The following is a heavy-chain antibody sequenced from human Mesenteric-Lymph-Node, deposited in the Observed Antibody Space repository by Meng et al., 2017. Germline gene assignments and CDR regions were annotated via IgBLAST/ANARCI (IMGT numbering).Heavy chain of an antibody. CDR3: ARDGRGWSDGLRNYFDY. J-gene: IGHJ4*02. V-gene: IGHV3-33*08. Sequence: GESLKISCAAPGFTFSSYGMHWVRQAPGKGLEWVAVIWYDGSNKYYADSVKGRFTISRDTSKNTLYLQMNSLRAEDTAVYYCARDGRGWSDGLRNYFDYWGQGILVTVSS. D-gene: IGHD1-1*01. CDR2: IWYDGSNK. CDR1: GFTFSSYG.